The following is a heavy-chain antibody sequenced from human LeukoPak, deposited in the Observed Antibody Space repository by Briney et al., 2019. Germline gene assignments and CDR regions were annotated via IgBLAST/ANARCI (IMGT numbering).Heavy chain of an antibody. Sequence: SETLSLTCTVSGGSISSYYWSWIRQPPGKGLEWIGYIYYSGSTNYNPSLKSRVTISVDTSKNQFSLKLSSVTAADTAVYYCARASGYSSGWYLGNWFDPWGQGTLVTVSP. V-gene: IGHV4-59*12. CDR1: GGSISSYY. D-gene: IGHD6-19*01. CDR3: ARASGYSSGWYLGNWFDP. J-gene: IGHJ5*02. CDR2: IYYSGST.